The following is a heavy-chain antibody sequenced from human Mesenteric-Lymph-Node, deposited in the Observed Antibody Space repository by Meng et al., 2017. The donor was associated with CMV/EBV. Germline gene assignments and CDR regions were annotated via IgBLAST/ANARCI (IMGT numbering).Heavy chain of an antibody. CDR3: AKGGGIVVVPAAPPLDY. Sequence: GGSLRLSCAASGFTFSSYSMNWVRQAPGKGLEWVSSISSSSSYIYYADSVKGRFTISRDNAKNSLYLQMNSLRAEDTAVYYCAKGGGIVVVPAAPPLDYWGQGTLVTVSS. V-gene: IGHV3-21*04. J-gene: IGHJ4*02. D-gene: IGHD2-2*01. CDR2: ISSSSSYI. CDR1: GFTFSSYS.